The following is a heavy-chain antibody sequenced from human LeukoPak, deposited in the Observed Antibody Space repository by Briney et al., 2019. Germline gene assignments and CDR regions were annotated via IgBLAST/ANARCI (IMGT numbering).Heavy chain of an antibody. V-gene: IGHV3-7*01. Sequence: GGSLRLSCAASGFTFSSYWMSWVRQAPGKGLEWVANIKQDGSEKYYVDSVKGRFTISRDNAKNSLYLQMNGLRAEDTAVYYCARVEAGGAARGDYWGQGTLVTVSS. D-gene: IGHD6-6*01. CDR2: IKQDGSEK. CDR3: ARVEAGGAARGDY. CDR1: GFTFSSYW. J-gene: IGHJ4*02.